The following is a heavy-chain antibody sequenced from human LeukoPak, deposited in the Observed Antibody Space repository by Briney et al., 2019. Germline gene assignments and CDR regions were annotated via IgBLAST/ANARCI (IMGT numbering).Heavy chain of an antibody. J-gene: IGHJ4*02. CDR2: IYHSGST. V-gene: IGHV4-38-2*01. CDR3: ARLYGCSSTSCYPLDSYFDY. D-gene: IGHD2-2*01. CDR1: GYSISSGYY. Sequence: PSETLSLTCAVSGYSISSGYYWGWIRQPPGKGLEWNGSIYHSGSTYYNPSLKSRVTISVDTSKNQFSLKLSSVTAADTAVYYCARLYGCSSTSCYPLDSYFDYWGQGTLVTVSS.